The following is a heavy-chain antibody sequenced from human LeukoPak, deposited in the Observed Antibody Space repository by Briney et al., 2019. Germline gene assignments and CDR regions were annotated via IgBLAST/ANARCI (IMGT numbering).Heavy chain of an antibody. CDR3: ARDRGNSGNDYYFDA. CDR2: VHNSGST. V-gene: IGHV4-59*01. J-gene: IGHJ4*02. Sequence: SETLSLTCIVSGGSIRSYYWTWIRQPPGKGLEWIGNVHNSGSTNYHPSLKSRVPISADTSKNQFSLTVTSVTAADSAVYYCARDRGNSGNDYYFDAWGQGILVSVSS. D-gene: IGHD6-25*01. CDR1: GGSIRSYY.